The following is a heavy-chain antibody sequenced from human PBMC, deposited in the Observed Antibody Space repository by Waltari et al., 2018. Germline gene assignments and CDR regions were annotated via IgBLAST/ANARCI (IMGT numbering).Heavy chain of an antibody. CDR1: GGSISSYY. CDR3: ARAYCSSTSCPSHEDYYYYYMDV. Sequence: QVQLQESGPGLVKPSETLSLTCTVSGGSISSYYWSWIRQPPGKGLEWIGYIYYRWSTNDNHALNGGVTISVGTSKKQFSLKRSSVTAADTAVYYCARAYCSSTSCPSHEDYYYYYMDVWGKGTTVTVSS. J-gene: IGHJ6*03. CDR2: IYYRWST. V-gene: IGHV4-59*01. D-gene: IGHD2-2*01.